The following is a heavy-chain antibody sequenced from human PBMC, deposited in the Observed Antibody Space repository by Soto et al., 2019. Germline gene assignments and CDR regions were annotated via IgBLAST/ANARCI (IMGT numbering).Heavy chain of an antibody. Sequence: EVQLLESGGGLVQPGGSLRLSCAASGFTFSSYAMSWVRQAPGKGLEWVSAISGSGGSTYYADSVKGRFTISRDNSKNTLYLQMNSLRAEDTAVYYCAKDRTTVTTRADYYYYCMDVWGQGTTVTVSS. CDR1: GFTFSSYA. J-gene: IGHJ6*02. CDR2: ISGSGGST. D-gene: IGHD4-17*01. CDR3: AKDRTTVTTRADYYYYCMDV. V-gene: IGHV3-23*01.